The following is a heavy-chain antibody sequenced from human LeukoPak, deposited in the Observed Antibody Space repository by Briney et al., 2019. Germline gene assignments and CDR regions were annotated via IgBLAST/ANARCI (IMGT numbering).Heavy chain of an antibody. V-gene: IGHV6-1*01. CDR3: ARDGEARPFYY. CDR1: LDTLSRNIAA. J-gene: IGHJ4*02. D-gene: IGHD6-6*01. Sequence: QSLSLSSALSLDTLSRNIAAWDWIRQSPSRGLEWLGRTYYRVKWSTDYAVSVKSRITINPDTSTNQFSLQLSSVTPEDTAVYYCARDGEARPFYYCGQGTLVSVSS. CDR2: TYYRVKWST.